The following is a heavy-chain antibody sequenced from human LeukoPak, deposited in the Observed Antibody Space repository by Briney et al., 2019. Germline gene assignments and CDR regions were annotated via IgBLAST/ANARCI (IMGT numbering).Heavy chain of an antibody. CDR2: ISGSGGST. V-gene: IGHV3-23*01. D-gene: IGHD3-9*01. CDR1: GFTFSDHY. CDR3: AKDGDYYDILTGPAYYFDY. J-gene: IGHJ4*02. Sequence: GGSLRLSCAASGFTFSDHYMDWVRQAPGKGLEWVSAISGSGGSTYYADSVKGRFTISRDNSKNTLYLQMNSLRAEDTAVYYCAKDGDYYDILTGPAYYFDYWGQGTLVTVSS.